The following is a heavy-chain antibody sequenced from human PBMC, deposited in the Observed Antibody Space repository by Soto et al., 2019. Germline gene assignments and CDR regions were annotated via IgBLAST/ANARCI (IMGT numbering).Heavy chain of an antibody. J-gene: IGHJ5*02. CDR3: ARDQYDFWSGYESYRFDP. D-gene: IGHD3-3*01. Sequence: GGSLRLSCAASGFSVSSNYMSWFRQAPGKGLEWVSVIYSGGSTYYADSVKGRFTISRDNSKNTLYLQMNSLRAEDTAVYYCARDQYDFWSGYESYRFDPWGQGTLVTVS. CDR1: GFSVSSNY. V-gene: IGHV3-66*01. CDR2: IYSGGST.